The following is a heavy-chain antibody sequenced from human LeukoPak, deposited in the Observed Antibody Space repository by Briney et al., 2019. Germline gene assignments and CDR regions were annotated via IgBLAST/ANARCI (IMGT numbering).Heavy chain of an antibody. J-gene: IGHJ4*02. Sequence: SETLSLTCSVSGGSISSSSYYWGWIRQPPGKGLEWIGNIYYSGSTYYNPSLKSRVTISVDTSKNQFSLKLSSVTAADTAVYYCVRARDTAVSWFGDLLSSETYFDYWGQGTLVTVSS. CDR1: GGSISSSSYY. D-gene: IGHD3-10*01. V-gene: IGHV4-39*07. CDR2: IYYSGST. CDR3: VRARDTAVSWFGDLLSSETYFDY.